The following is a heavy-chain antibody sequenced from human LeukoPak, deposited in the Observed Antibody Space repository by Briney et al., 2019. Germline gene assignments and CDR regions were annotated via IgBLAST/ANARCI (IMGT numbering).Heavy chain of an antibody. D-gene: IGHD1-14*01. CDR3: ARQDGGPGPFDV. CDR1: DGSVSSDKYY. V-gene: IGHV4-61*01. J-gene: IGHJ3*01. Sequence: SETLSLTCSVSDGSVSSDKYYWNWIRHPPRKGLECIGYIYYSGTTKYNPSLKSRVTISVDTSKGQFSLKLTSVTTADTAVYYCARQDGGPGPFDVWGRGTMVTVSS. CDR2: IYYSGTT.